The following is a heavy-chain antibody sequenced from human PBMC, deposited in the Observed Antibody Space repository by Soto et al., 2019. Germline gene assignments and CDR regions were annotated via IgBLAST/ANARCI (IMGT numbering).Heavy chain of an antibody. V-gene: IGHV4-59*01. CDR3: ARDLAAVPRAFGY. J-gene: IGHJ4*02. CDR2: SYCADTT. Sequence: PSETLSLTCTVSGGSISSYFYIWVRHPAGKRQEWGGSSYCADTTDYTPSLRSLVTIAVDTYKTQFPLYLRVVAAADAAVYYCARDLAAVPRAFGYWGRGTLVTVSS. CDR1: GGSISSYF.